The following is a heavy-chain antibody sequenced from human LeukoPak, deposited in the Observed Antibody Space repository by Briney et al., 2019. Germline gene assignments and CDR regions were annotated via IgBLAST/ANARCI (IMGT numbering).Heavy chain of an antibody. V-gene: IGHV1-2*02. J-gene: IGHJ4*02. CDR1: GYTFTGYY. Sequence: GASVKVSCKASGYTFTGYYMRCVRQAPGQGLEWMGWINPNSGGTNYAQKLQGRVTMTRDTSISTAYMELSRLRSDDTAVYYCARVDDYDSSGYYDGIDYWGQGTLVTVSS. CDR3: ARVDDYDSSGYYDGIDY. D-gene: IGHD3-22*01. CDR2: INPNSGGT.